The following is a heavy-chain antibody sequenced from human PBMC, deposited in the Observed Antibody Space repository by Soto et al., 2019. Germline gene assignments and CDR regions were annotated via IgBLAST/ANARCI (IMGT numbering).Heavy chain of an antibody. J-gene: IGHJ4*02. CDR1: GFTFSSSA. D-gene: IGHD3-22*01. V-gene: IGHV3-23*01. CDR3: ARDSEGVVVILDY. Sequence: EVQLLESGGGLVQPGGSLRLSCAASGFTFSSSAMTWVRQAPGKGPEWVSSINNRGDSTYYADSVKGRFTISRDNSKNTLYLQMNSLRAEDTAVYYCARDSEGVVVILDYWGQGTLVTVSS. CDR2: INNRGDST.